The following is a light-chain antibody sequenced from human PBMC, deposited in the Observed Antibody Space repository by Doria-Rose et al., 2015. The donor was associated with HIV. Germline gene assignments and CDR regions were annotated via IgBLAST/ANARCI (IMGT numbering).Light chain of an antibody. CDR1: QSVSANY. J-gene: IGKJ1*01. Sequence: TQSPGTLSLSPGERATPSCRASQSVSANYLAWYQQRPGQSPRLLIYGASSRATDIPDRFSGSGSGTDFTLTISRLEPEDFAVYDCHQYASSRTFGQGTKVEIK. CDR2: GAS. CDR3: HQYASSRT. V-gene: IGKV3-20*01.